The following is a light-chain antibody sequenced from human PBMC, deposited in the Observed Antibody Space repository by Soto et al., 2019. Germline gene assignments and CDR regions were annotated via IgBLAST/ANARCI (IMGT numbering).Light chain of an antibody. CDR3: QQYGSSPSIT. J-gene: IGKJ5*01. CDR2: GAS. Sequence: EIVLTQSPGTLSLSPLERASLSCMASQSVSSSYLAWYQQKPGQAPRLLIYGASSRATGIPDRFSGSGSGTDFTLTISRLEPEDFAVYYCQQYGSSPSITFGQGTRLEIK. V-gene: IGKV3-20*01. CDR1: QSVSSSY.